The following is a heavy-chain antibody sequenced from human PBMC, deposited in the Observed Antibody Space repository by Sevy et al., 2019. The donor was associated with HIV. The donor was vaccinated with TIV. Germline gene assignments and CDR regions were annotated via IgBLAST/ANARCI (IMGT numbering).Heavy chain of an antibody. CDR2: FDPEDDET. J-gene: IGHJ4*02. Sequence: ASVQVSCKVSGYSVIEFSMHWVRQAPGKGLEWMGTFDPEDDETIYAQKIQGRVTMTEDTSTDTAYMELSSLRSEDTAVYYCATTKDYYDSSGYPFDYWGQGTLVTVSS. CDR3: ATTKDYYDSSGYPFDY. V-gene: IGHV1-24*01. D-gene: IGHD3-22*01. CDR1: GYSVIEFS.